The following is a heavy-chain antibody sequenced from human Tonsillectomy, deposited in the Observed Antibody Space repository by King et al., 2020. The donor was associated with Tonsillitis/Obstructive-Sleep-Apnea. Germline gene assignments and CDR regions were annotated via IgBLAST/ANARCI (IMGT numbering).Heavy chain of an antibody. J-gene: IGHJ6*03. Sequence: MQLQESGPGLVKPSETLSLTCTVSGGSISSYYWSWIRQPPGKGLEWIGYIFYSGSTNYNPSLKSRVTISVDTSKNPFSLKLSSVTAADTAVYYCARDHCSSTSCYGNYYYMDVWGKGTTVTVSS. CDR1: GGSISSYY. D-gene: IGHD2-2*01. CDR3: ARDHCSSTSCYGNYYYMDV. CDR2: IFYSGST. V-gene: IGHV4-59*01.